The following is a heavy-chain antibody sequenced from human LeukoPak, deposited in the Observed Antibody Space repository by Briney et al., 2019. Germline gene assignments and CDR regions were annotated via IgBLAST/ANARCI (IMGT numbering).Heavy chain of an antibody. CDR1: GFNFSNYS. D-gene: IGHD1-26*01. J-gene: IGHJ4*02. V-gene: IGHV3-21*01. CDR3: VPSATDY. Sequence: PGGSLRLSCAASGFNFSNYSMNWVRQAPGKGLDWVATITGSTTYIYYPESVKGRFIISRDNAKNSLYLQMNSLRVEDTGVYYCVPSATDYWGQGTLVTVSS. CDR2: ITGSTTYI.